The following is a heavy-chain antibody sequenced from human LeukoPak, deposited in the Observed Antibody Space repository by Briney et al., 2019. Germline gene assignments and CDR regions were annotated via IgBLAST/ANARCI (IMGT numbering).Heavy chain of an antibody. V-gene: IGHV4-39*01. J-gene: IGHJ2*01. D-gene: IGHD1-26*01. CDR3: ARRVYSGSYNWYFDL. CDR2: ISYSGST. Sequence: SETLSLTCTVSGGSISTSTYYWGWLRQPPGHGLDWIGSISYSGSTYNNPSLKSRVTISVDTSKNQFSLKLSSVTAPDTAVYYCARRVYSGSYNWYFDLWGRGTLVTVSS. CDR1: GGSISTSTYY.